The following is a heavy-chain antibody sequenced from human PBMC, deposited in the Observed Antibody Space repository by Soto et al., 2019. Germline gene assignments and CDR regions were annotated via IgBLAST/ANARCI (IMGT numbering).Heavy chain of an antibody. CDR2: IYYSGST. CDR1: GGSISSYY. D-gene: IGHD1-26*01. Sequence: QVQLQESGPGLVKPSETLSLTCTVSGGSISSYYWSWIRQPPGKGLEWIGYIYYSGSTNYNPSLTSPVTISVDTSKNQFSLKLRSVTAAATAVYYCARGHSEVGATHWGQGTLVTVSS. J-gene: IGHJ4*02. CDR3: ARGHSEVGATH. V-gene: IGHV4-59*01.